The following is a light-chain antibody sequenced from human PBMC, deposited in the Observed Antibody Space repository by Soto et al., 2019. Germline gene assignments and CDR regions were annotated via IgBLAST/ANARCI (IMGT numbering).Light chain of an antibody. CDR3: QQYNNWPPLT. CDR2: GAS. V-gene: IGKV3D-15*01. Sequence: EIVMTQSPATLSVSPGERATLSCRASQSVSSNFAWYQQKPGQAPRLLIYGASTRATGIPARFSGSGSGTEFTLPISSLQSEDFAVYYCQQYNNWPPLTFGGGTKVEIK. J-gene: IGKJ4*01. CDR1: QSVSSN.